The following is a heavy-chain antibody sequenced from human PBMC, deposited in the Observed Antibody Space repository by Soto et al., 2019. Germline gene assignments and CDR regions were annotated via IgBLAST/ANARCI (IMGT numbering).Heavy chain of an antibody. CDR1: GYRFGDYG. Sequence: QVHLVQSGPEVKRPGASVKVSCEVSGYRFGDYGISWLRQAPGQGLQWLGWITPYSGQAFYIKTFQDRLTMTTDTSTSTVYMDLKSLTSDDTAIYYCARSKGYENYNLYYFDYWGQGALVTVSS. CDR2: ITPYSGQA. CDR3: ARSKGYENYNLYYFDY. J-gene: IGHJ4*02. D-gene: IGHD1-7*01. V-gene: IGHV1-18*04.